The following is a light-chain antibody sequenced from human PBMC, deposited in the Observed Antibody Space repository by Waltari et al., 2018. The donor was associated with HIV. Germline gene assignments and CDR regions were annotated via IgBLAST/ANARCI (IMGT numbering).Light chain of an antibody. V-gene: IGLV2-8*01. CDR3: SSYGDNIRVL. CDR1: SSDIGAYDS. CDR2: EVT. J-gene: IGLJ2*01. Sequence: QSALTQPPSASGSLGQSVTISCTVSSSDIGAYDSVSWFQQHPHSAPKRLLYEVTKRPSGVPDRFSGSRSGDTAFLSVSGLQPDDSAAYFCSSYGDNIRVLFGGGTNLTVL.